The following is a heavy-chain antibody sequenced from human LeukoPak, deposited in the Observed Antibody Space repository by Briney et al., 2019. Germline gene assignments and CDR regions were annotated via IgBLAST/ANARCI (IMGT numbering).Heavy chain of an antibody. CDR2: IRYDGSNK. J-gene: IGHJ4*02. D-gene: IGHD6-6*01. CDR3: AKGFIAARPYFDY. CDR1: GFTFSSYG. V-gene: IGHV3-30*02. Sequence: GGSLRLSCAASGFTFSSYGMHWVRQAPGKGLEWVAFIRYDGSNKYYADSVKGRFTISRDNSKNTLYLQMNSLRAEDTAVYYCAKGFIAARPYFDYWGQGTLVTVSS.